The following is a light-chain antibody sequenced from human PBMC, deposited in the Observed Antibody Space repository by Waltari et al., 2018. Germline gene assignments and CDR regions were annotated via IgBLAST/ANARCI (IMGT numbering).Light chain of an antibody. CDR1: SSDVGSYNY. CDR2: DVN. V-gene: IGLV2-8*01. Sequence: QSALTQPPSVSGSPGQSVTISCAGTSSDVGSYNYVSWYRKHPGTAPQPLLYDVNRRHSGVPDRFSGSKSDNTASLTVSGLQLEDEADYYCSSYRGAYSLVFGGGTKLTVL. J-gene: IGLJ2*01. CDR3: SSYRGAYSLV.